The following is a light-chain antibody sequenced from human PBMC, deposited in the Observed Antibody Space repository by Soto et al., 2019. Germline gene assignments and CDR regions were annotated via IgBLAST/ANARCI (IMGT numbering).Light chain of an antibody. V-gene: IGLV2-11*01. J-gene: IGLJ1*01. Sequence: SLLTQPRTESLCTGQSVAMSCSGTSSDVASYNYVSWYQQHPGKAPKLIIYDVRKRPSGVPDRFFGSKSASTASLTISGLQAEDEAEYYCCSYAGSYTYVYGTGTKVTVL. CDR3: CSYAGSYTYV. CDR2: DVR. CDR1: SSDVASYNY.